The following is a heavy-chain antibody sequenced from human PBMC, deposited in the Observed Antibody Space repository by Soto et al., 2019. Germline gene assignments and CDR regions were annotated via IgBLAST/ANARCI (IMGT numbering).Heavy chain of an antibody. D-gene: IGHD2-21*01. Sequence: HVQLVQSGAEVKKPGASVKVSCKASGYTFTSYGISWVRQAPGQGLEWMGWISAYNGNTNYAQKLQGRVTMTTDTSLCAAYLELMSLRFHVTAVQYCVSESAVAGFDPWGQGTLVTVSS. CDR1: GYTFTSYG. CDR2: ISAYNGNT. J-gene: IGHJ5*02. CDR3: VSESAVAGFDP. V-gene: IGHV1-18*01.